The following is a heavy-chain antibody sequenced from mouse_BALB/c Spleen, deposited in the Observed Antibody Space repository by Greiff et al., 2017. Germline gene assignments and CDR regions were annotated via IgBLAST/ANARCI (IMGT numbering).Heavy chain of an antibody. CDR2: ILPGSGST. D-gene: IGHD1-1*01. V-gene: IGHV1-9*01. J-gene: IGHJ3*01. CDR1: GYTFSSYW. CDR3: AKLLAY. Sequence: VQLQQSGAELMKPGASVKISCKATGYTFSSYWIEWVKQTPGHGLEWIGEILPGSGSTNYNEKFKGKATFTADTSSNTAYVQLSSLTSEDSAVYYCAKLLAYWGQGTLVTVSA.